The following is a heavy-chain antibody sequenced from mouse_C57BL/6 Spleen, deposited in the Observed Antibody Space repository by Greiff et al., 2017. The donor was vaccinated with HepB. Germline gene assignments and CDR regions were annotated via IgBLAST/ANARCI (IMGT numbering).Heavy chain of an antibody. J-gene: IGHJ2*01. Sequence: EVKLVESGGGLVKPGGSLKLSCAASGFTFSSYTMSWVRQTPEKRLEWVATISGGGGNTYYPDSVKGRFTISRDNAKNTLYLQMSSLRSEDTALYYCARLVTTFDYWGQGTTLTVSS. CDR1: GFTFSSYT. CDR3: ARLVTTFDY. D-gene: IGHD2-2*01. V-gene: IGHV5-9*01. CDR2: ISGGGGNT.